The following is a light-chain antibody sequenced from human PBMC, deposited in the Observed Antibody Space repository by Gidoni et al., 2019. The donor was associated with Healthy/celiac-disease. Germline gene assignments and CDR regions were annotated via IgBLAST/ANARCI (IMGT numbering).Light chain of an antibody. J-gene: IGLJ3*02. V-gene: IGLV2-23*02. CDR1: SSDVGSYNL. CDR2: EVS. Sequence: SCTGTSSDVGSYNLVSWYQQHPGKAPKLMIYEVSKRPSGVSNRFSGSKSGNTASLTISGLQAEDEADYYCCSYAGSSAWVFGGGTKLTVL. CDR3: CSYAGSSAWV.